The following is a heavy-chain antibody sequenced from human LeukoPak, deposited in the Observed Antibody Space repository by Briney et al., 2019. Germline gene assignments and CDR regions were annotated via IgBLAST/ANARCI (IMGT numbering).Heavy chain of an antibody. CDR3: ARVDGDYVRSYYYYYMDV. J-gene: IGHJ6*03. CDR1: GYTFTSYD. D-gene: IGHD4-17*01. Sequence: ASVKVSCKASGYTFTSYDINWVRQATGQGLEWMGWMNPNSGNTGYAQKFQGRVTITRNTSISTAYMELSSLRSEDTAVYYCARVDGDYVRSYYYYYMDVWGKGTTVTVSS. CDR2: MNPNSGNT. V-gene: IGHV1-8*03.